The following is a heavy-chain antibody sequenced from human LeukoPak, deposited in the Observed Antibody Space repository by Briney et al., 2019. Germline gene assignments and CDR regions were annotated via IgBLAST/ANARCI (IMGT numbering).Heavy chain of an antibody. D-gene: IGHD3-10*01. J-gene: IGHJ4*02. CDR1: GGSISSYY. V-gene: IGHV4-59*08. Sequence: SETLTHTCTVSGGSISSYYWSWIRQPLGKGLEWIGYMNYSGSTNYNPSLKSRVTISVDTSKNQFSLRLSSVTAADTAVYYCASSTPIYYHLGNLGGYYFDYWGQGTLVTVSS. CDR2: MNYSGST. CDR3: ASSTPIYYHLGNLGGYYFDY.